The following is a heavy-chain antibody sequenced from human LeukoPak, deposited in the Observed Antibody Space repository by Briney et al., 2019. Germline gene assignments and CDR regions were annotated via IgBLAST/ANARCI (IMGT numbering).Heavy chain of an antibody. CDR1: GYTFPKHW. J-gene: IGHJ4*02. D-gene: IGHD3-22*01. Sequence: GESLKISCEASGYTFPKHWIGWVRQMPGKGLEWMGIFYPGDSDTRYNPSFQGQVTVSVDKSITTAYLQWSSLKASDTAVYYCVRGWRGGLYDPPDFWGQGTLVTVSS. CDR2: FYPGDSDT. CDR3: VRGWRGGLYDPPDF. V-gene: IGHV5-51*01.